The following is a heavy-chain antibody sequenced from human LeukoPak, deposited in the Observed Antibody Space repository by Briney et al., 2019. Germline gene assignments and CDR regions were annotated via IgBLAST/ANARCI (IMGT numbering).Heavy chain of an antibody. CDR2: IYYSGST. CDR3: ARHVEVFYYYYYYYTDV. D-gene: IGHD1-1*01. V-gene: IGHV4-39*01. CDR1: GGSISSSSYY. J-gene: IGHJ6*03. Sequence: SETLSLTCAVSGGSISSSSYYWGWIRQPPGKGLEWIGSIYYSGSTYYNPSLKSRVTISVDTSKNQFSLKLSSVTAADTAVYYCARHVEVFYYYYYYYTDVWGKGTTVTVSS.